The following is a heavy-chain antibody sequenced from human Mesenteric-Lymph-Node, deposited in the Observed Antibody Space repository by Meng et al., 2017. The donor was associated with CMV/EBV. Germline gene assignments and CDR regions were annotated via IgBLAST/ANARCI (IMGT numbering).Heavy chain of an antibody. V-gene: IGHV4-31*03. CDR1: GGSISSGGYY. CDR2: IYYSGST. Sequence: SETLSLTCTVSGGSISSGGYYWSWIRQHPGKGLEWIGYIYYSGSTYYNPSLKSRLTISVDTSKNQFSLKLSSVTAADTAVYYCARDIQYCSSTSCYSVGLDYWGQGTLVTVSS. J-gene: IGHJ4*02. D-gene: IGHD2-2*01. CDR3: ARDIQYCSSTSCYSVGLDY.